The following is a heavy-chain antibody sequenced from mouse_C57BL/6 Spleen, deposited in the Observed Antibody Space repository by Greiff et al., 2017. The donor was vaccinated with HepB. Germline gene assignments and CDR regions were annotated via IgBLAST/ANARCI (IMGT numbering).Heavy chain of an antibody. V-gene: IGHV1-26*01. D-gene: IGHD2-4*01. Sequence: EVQLQQSGPELVKPGASVKISCKASGYTFTDYYMNWVKQSHGKSLEWIGDINPNNGGTSYNQKFKGKATLTVDKSSSTAYMELRSLTSEDSAVYYCAGLRRGYWYFDVWGTGTTVTVSS. J-gene: IGHJ1*03. CDR1: GYTFTDYY. CDR3: AGLRRGYWYFDV. CDR2: INPNNGGT.